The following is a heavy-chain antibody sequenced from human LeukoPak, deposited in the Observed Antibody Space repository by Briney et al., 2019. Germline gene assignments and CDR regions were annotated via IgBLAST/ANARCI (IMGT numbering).Heavy chain of an antibody. J-gene: IGHJ3*02. V-gene: IGHV1-46*01. Sequence: ASVKVSCKASGYTFTSYYMHWVRQAPGQGLEWMGIINPSGGSTSYAQKFQGRVTMTRDTSTSTVYMGLSSLRSEDTAVYYCARETGYYTPLGAFDIWGQGTMVTVSS. CDR1: GYTFTSYY. CDR3: ARETGYYTPLGAFDI. D-gene: IGHD3/OR15-3a*01. CDR2: INPSGGST.